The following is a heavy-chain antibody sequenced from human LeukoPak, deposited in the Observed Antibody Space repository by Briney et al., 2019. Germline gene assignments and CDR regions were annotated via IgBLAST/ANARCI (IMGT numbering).Heavy chain of an antibody. Sequence: GGSLRLSCAASGFTFTSYAMSWVRQAPGKGVEWVSAISGSGGSTYYADSVKGRFTISRDNSKNTLYLQMNSLRAEDTAVYYCAKRRGLELLYYYYMDVWGKGTTVTVSS. CDR3: AKRRGLELLYYYYMDV. D-gene: IGHD1-7*01. CDR1: GFTFTSYA. CDR2: ISGSGGST. V-gene: IGHV3-23*01. J-gene: IGHJ6*03.